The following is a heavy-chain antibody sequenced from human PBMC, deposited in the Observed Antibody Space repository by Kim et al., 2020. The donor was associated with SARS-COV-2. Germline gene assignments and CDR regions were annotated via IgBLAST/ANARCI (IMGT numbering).Heavy chain of an antibody. Sequence: ASVKVSCKASGYTFTSYAMNWVRQAPGQGLEWMGWINTNTGNPTYAQGFTGRFVFSLDTSVSTAYLQISSLKAEDTAVYYCARVRGIAAAGDHLDYYYYYGMDVWGQGTTGTVSS. CDR2: INTNTGNP. D-gene: IGHD6-13*01. CDR3: ARVRGIAAAGDHLDYYYYYGMDV. V-gene: IGHV7-4-1*02. CDR1: GYTFTSYA. J-gene: IGHJ6*02.